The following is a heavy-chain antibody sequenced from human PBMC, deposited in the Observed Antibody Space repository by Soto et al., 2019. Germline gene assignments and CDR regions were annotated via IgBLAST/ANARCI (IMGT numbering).Heavy chain of an antibody. V-gene: IGHV3-7*01. D-gene: IGHD3-16*01. CDR3: VGALTYEVPYYYYGMDV. Sequence: GGSLRLSCTASGFMFSTYLMSWVRQAPGKGLEWVANIRQGGNEKFYVDSVKGRFTISRDNAKKSLYLQMNSLRAEDTAVCYCVGALTYEVPYYYYGMDVWGQGTTVTVSS. CDR1: GFMFSTYL. J-gene: IGHJ6*02. CDR2: IRQGGNEK.